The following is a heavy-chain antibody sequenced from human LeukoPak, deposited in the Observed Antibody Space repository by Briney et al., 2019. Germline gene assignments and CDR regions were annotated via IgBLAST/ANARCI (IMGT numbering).Heavy chain of an antibody. CDR2: ITGSGAFT. J-gene: IGHJ4*02. CDR1: GFTFIKYS. V-gene: IGHV3-23*01. D-gene: IGHD6-19*01. Sequence: GGSLRLSCAASGFTFIKYSMTWVRQAPGKGLEWVSAITGSGAFTDYADSVKGRFTISRDNSKNTLYLQMNSLRAEDAAVYYCAKRSAESSGYFNYWGQGILVTVSS. CDR3: AKRSAESSGYFNY.